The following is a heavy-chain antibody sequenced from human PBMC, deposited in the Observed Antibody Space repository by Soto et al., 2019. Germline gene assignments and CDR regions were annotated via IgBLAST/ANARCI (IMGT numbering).Heavy chain of an antibody. V-gene: IGHV4-34*01. CDR3: ARGGISHWAYFYYMDV. D-gene: IGHD2-21*01. CDR1: GGSLSDYF. Sequence: SETLSLTCVVSGGSLSDYFWSWIRQPPGMTLEWIGEINHLGSINYNPSLKSRVTMSVDTSKNQFSLTLNSVTAADTATYYCARGGISHWAYFYYMDVWDRGTTITVSS. J-gene: IGHJ6*03. CDR2: INHLGSI.